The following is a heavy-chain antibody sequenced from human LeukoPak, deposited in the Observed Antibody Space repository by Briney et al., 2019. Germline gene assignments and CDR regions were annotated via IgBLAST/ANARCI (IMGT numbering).Heavy chain of an antibody. CDR2: ISGSGGST. J-gene: IGHJ4*02. V-gene: IGHV3-23*01. D-gene: IGHD1-26*01. Sequence: GRSLRLSCAASGFTFSTYAMHWVRQAPGKGLEWVSTISGSGGSTYYADSVKGRFTISRDTSKNTLYLQVNSLRAEDTAVYYCAKGASLGRIYYFDYWGQGTLVTVSS. CDR3: AKGASLGRIYYFDY. CDR1: GFTFSTYA.